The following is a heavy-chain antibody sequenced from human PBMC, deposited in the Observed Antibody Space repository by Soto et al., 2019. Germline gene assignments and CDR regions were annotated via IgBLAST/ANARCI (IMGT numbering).Heavy chain of an antibody. CDR2: IRSKAYGGTT. D-gene: IGHD3-22*01. V-gene: IGHV3-49*04. J-gene: IGHJ3*02. CDR3: TRERLYYDSSGYRPRPLLDAFDI. Sequence: SGGSLRLSCTASGFTFGDYAMSWVRQAPGKGLEWVGFIRSKAYGGTTEYAASVKGRFTISRDDSKSIAYLQMNSLKTEDTAVYYCTRERLYYDSSGYRPRPLLDAFDIWGQGTMVTVSS. CDR1: GFTFGDYA.